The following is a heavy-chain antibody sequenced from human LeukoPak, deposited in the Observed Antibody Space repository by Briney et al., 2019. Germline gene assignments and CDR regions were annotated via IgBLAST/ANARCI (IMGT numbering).Heavy chain of an antibody. D-gene: IGHD6-19*01. CDR1: GGSFSGYY. J-gene: IGHJ4*02. CDR2: INHSGST. Sequence: SETLPLTCAVYGGSFSGYYWSWIRQPPGKGLEWIGEINHSGSTNYNPSLKSRVTISVDKSKNQFSLKLSSVTAADTAVYYCAREGYSSGFDYWGQGTLVTVSS. V-gene: IGHV4-34*01. CDR3: AREGYSSGFDY.